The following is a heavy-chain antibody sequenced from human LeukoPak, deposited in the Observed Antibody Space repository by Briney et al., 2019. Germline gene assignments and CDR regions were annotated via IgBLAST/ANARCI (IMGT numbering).Heavy chain of an antibody. D-gene: IGHD1-26*01. J-gene: IGHJ4*02. V-gene: IGHV4-34*01. CDR1: GGSFSGYY. Sequence: PSETLSLTCAVYGGSFSGYYWSWIRQPPGKGLEWIGEINHSGSTNYNPSLKSRVTISVDTSKNQFSLKLSSVTAADTAVYYCAGAIVGATAPYFDYWGQGTLVTVSS. CDR3: AGAIVGATAPYFDY. CDR2: INHSGST.